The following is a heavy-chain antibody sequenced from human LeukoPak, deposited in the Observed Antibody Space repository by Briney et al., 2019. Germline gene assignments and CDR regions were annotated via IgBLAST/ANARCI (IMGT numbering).Heavy chain of an antibody. V-gene: IGHV3-21*01. J-gene: IGHJ6*04. CDR2: TSSSSSYI. CDR3: ARDQGEALYYYYGMDV. D-gene: IGHD3-16*01. Sequence: GGSLRLSCAASGITFSSYSMNWVRQAPGKGLEWVSSTSSSSSYIYYADSVKGRFTISRDNAKNSLYLQMNSLRAEDTAVYYCARDQGEALYYYYGMDVWGKGTTVTVSS. CDR1: GITFSSYS.